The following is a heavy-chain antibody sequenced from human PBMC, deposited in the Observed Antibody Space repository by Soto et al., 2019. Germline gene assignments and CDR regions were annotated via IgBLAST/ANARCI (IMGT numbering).Heavy chain of an antibody. CDR1: GYTFTSYG. D-gene: IGHD6-19*01. CDR2: ISAYNGNT. CDR3: AVSPGSSGWYGGFDY. V-gene: IGHV1-18*01. J-gene: IGHJ4*02. Sequence: QVQLVQSGAEVKKPGASVKVSCKASGYTFTSYGISWVRQAPGQGLEWMGWISAYNGNTNYAQKLQGRVTMTTDTSTSTADMELRSRRSDDTAVDYCAVSPGSSGWYGGFDYWGQGTLVTVSS.